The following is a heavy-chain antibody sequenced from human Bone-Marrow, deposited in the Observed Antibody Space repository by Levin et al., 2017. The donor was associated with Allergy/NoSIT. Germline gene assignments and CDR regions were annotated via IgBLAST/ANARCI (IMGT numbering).Heavy chain of an antibody. J-gene: IGHJ4*02. V-gene: IGHV4-39*01. CDR3: ASPGGYCSPAACYNS. CDR1: GASVTSRSYF. Sequence: SETLSLTCTVSGASVTSRSYFWHWIRQPPGKGLEWIGTLDFSANTYYSASLKGRITISVDTSKNQVSLNLSSVTVADTAVYYCASPGGYCSPAACYNSWGQGILVTVSS. CDR2: LDFSANT. D-gene: IGHD2-15*01.